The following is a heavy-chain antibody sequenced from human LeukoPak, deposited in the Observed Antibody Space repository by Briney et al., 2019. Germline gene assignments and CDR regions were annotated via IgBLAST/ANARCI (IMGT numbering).Heavy chain of an antibody. J-gene: IGHJ4*02. V-gene: IGHV3-74*01. CDR1: GFDFTTYR. CDR2: IGGEDNNR. Sequence: GGSLRLSCAASGFDFTTYRMHWVRQAPGKGLVWVSRIGGEDNNRTYADSVKGRFTISRDNAKNMLYLQMDRLRAEDTAVYYCVLNLFDYWGQGALVTVSS. CDR3: VLNLFDY.